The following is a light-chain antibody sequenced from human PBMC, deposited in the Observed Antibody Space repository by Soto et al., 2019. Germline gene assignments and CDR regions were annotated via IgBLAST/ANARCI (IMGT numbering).Light chain of an antibody. CDR2: GAF. J-gene: IGKJ1*01. CDR3: QQYNDWPLT. V-gene: IGKV3-15*01. Sequence: ETVMTQSPATLSVSPGERATLSCRASQSIRSTLAWFQQKPGQAPGLLIYGAFTRATGIPARFSGTGSGTEFTLTISSLQSEDFALYYCQQYNDWPLTFGQGTKVDIK. CDR1: QSIRST.